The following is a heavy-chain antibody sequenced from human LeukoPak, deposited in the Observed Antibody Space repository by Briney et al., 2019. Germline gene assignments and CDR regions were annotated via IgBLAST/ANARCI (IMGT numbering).Heavy chain of an antibody. V-gene: IGHV4-39*01. CDR1: GGSISSSSYY. J-gene: IGHJ4*02. CDR3: ARRAGVGVVVPQMDFDY. CDR2: IYYSGST. D-gene: IGHD3-22*01. Sequence: SETLSLTCTVSGGSISSSSYYWGWLRQPPGKGLEWIGSIYYSGSTYYNPSLKSRVTISVDTSKNQFSLKLSSVTAADTAVYYCARRAGVGVVVPQMDFDYWGQGTLVTVSS.